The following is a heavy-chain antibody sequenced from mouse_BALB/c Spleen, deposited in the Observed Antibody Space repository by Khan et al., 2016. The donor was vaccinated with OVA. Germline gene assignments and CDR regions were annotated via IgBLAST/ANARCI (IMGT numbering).Heavy chain of an antibody. CDR2: INTYTGEP. CDR3: ARSHGGY. Sequence: QIQLVQSGPELKKPGETVKISCKASGYTFTNYVMNWVKQSPGKGLKWMGWINTYTGEPTYDADFKGRFAFSLETSASTAFLQVKSIKNEDTATYFRARSHGGYWGQGTTLTVSS. V-gene: IGHV9-3-1*01. CDR1: GYTFTNYV. J-gene: IGHJ2*01.